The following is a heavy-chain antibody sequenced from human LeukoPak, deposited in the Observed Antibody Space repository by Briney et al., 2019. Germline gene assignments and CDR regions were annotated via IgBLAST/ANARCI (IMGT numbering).Heavy chain of an antibody. D-gene: IGHD1-26*01. V-gene: IGHV3-30*18. CDR2: ISYDGSNK. CDR3: ANGELGATEDY. CDR1: GSTFSSYG. Sequence: GSLRLSCAASGSTFSSYGMHWVRQAPGKGLEWVAVISYDGSNKYYADSVKGRFTISRDNSKNTLYLQMNSLRAEDTAVYYCANGELGATEDYWGQGTLVTVSS. J-gene: IGHJ4*02.